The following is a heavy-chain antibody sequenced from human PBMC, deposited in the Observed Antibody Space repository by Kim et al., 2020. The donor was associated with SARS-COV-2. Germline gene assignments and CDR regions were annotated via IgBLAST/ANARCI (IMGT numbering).Heavy chain of an antibody. CDR2: IYPSDSYT. CDR3: ARHVEGYDGSGSFLPLDF. V-gene: IGHV5-10-1*01. CDR1: GYSFTSYW. Sequence: GESLKISCKGYGYSFTSYWISWVRQMPGKGLEWMGRIYPSDSYTNYSPSFQGRVTISADKSITTVDLLWSSLTASDTAMYYCARHVEGYDGSGSFLPLDFWGQGTLVTVSS. D-gene: IGHD3-10*01. J-gene: IGHJ4*02.